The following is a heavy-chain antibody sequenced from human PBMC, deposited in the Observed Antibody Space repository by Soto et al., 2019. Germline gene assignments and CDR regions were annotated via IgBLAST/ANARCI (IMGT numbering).Heavy chain of an antibody. J-gene: IGHJ5*02. D-gene: IGHD4-17*01. CDR1: GGSISSSSYY. Sequence: SSETLSLTCTVSGGSISSSSYYWGWIRQPPGKGLEWIGSIYYSGSTYYNPSLKSRVTISVDTSKNQFSLKLSSVTAADTAVYYCAHSVGYGDYLLGVFNWFDPWGQGTLVTVS. CDR2: IYYSGST. V-gene: IGHV4-39*01. CDR3: AHSVGYGDYLLGVFNWFDP.